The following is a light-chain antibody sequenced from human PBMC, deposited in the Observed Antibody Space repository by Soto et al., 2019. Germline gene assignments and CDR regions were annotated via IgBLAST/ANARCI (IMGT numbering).Light chain of an antibody. CDR1: SSNIGSNS. CDR2: SSD. J-gene: IGLJ1*01. Sequence: QSVLTQPPSASGTPGQRVTISCSGSSSNIGSNSVNWYQQLPGTAPKLLIYSSDRWPSGVPDRFSGSKSGTSASLAISGLQSEDEADYYCAAWDDSLNGYVFGTGTKVTVL. CDR3: AAWDDSLNGYV. V-gene: IGLV1-44*01.